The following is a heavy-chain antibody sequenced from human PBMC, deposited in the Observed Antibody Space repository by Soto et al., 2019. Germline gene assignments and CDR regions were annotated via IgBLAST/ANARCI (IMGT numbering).Heavy chain of an antibody. D-gene: IGHD1-1*01. CDR2: INAGNGDT. Sequence: ASVKVSCKASRYSFTTYALHWVRQAPGQRLEWMGWINAGNGDTKYSEKFQGRVTITRDTSANTAYMELSSLRSEDTSVYYCARDPGTGAALRAYHSDYPGQGPLVTVSS. CDR1: RYSFTTYA. CDR3: ARDPGTGAALRAYHSDY. J-gene: IGHJ4*02. V-gene: IGHV1-3*01.